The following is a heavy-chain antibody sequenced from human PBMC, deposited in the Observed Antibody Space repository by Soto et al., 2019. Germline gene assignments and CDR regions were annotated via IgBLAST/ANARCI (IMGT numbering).Heavy chain of an antibody. CDR3: ARDRKKYYYDSSGYYWSADAFDI. CDR1: GGSVCSNRGS. D-gene: IGHD3-22*01. Sequence: HTHSRTGASRGGSVCSNRGSSYRIRQSPSRGLEWLGRTYYRSKWYNDYAVSVKSRITINPDTSKNQFSLQLNSVTPEDTAVYYCARDRKKYYYDSSGYYWSADAFDIWGQGTMVTV. V-gene: IGHV6-1*01. CDR2: TYYRSKWYN. J-gene: IGHJ3*02.